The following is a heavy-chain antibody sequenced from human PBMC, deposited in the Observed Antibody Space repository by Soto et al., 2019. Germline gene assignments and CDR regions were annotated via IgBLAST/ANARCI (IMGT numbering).Heavy chain of an antibody. Sequence: PGESLKISCKGSGYSLTSYWIGWVRQMPGKGLEWMGIIYPGDSDTRYSPSFQGQVTISADKSISTAYLQWSSLKASDTAMYHCARLVDYGGNMPDYFDYWGQGTLVTVSS. V-gene: IGHV5-51*01. CDR3: ARLVDYGGNMPDYFDY. D-gene: IGHD4-17*01. J-gene: IGHJ4*02. CDR1: GYSLTSYW. CDR2: IYPGDSDT.